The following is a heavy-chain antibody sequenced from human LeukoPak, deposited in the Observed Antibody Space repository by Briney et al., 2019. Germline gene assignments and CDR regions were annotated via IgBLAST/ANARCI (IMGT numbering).Heavy chain of an antibody. J-gene: IGHJ5*02. CDR3: ARRVPWFGP. CDR2: MNPNSGNT. V-gene: IGHV1-8*01. CDR1: GYTFTSYD. Sequence: ASVKVSCKASGYTFTSYDINWVRQAPGQGLEWMGWMNPNSGNTGSAQKFQGRVTMTRDTSISTAYMELSSLRSEDTAVYYCARRVPWFGPWGQGTLVTVSS. D-gene: IGHD2-2*01.